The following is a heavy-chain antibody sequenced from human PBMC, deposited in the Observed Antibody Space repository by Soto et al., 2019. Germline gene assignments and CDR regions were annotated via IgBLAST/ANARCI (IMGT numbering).Heavy chain of an antibody. CDR1: GFTFSSYW. J-gene: IGHJ6*02. CDR3: ARYRTTSYYYYGMDV. Sequence: GGSLRLSCAASGFTFSSYWMSWVRQAPGKGLEWVANIKQDGSEKYYVDSVKGRFTISRDNAKNSLYLQMNSLRAEDTAVYYCARYRTTSYYYYGMDVWGQGTTVTASS. D-gene: IGHD2-8*01. CDR2: IKQDGSEK. V-gene: IGHV3-7*01.